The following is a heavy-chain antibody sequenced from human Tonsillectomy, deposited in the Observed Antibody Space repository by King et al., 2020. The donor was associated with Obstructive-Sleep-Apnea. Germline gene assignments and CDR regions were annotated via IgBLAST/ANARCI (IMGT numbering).Heavy chain of an antibody. CDR2: ISWNSGRI. J-gene: IGHJ6*02. V-gene: IGHV3-9*01. Sequence: VQLVESGGGLVQPGRSLRLSCAASGFTFDDYAMHWVRQAPGKGLEWVSGISWNSGRIGYADSVKGRFTISRNNAKNSLYLQLNSLRAEDTAVYYCAKDIRRDYYYYYYGMDVWGQGTTVTVSS. CDR3: AKDIRRDYYYYYYGMDV. CDR1: GFTFDDYA. D-gene: IGHD2-21*01.